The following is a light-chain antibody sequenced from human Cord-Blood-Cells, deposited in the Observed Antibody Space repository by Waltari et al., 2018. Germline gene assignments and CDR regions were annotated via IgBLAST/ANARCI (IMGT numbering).Light chain of an antibody. V-gene: IGKV1-39*01. J-gene: IGKJ2*01. CDR2: AAS. CDR1: QSISSY. Sequence: DIQMTQSPSSLSASVGDSVTITCRASQSISSYLNWYQQKPGKAPKLLIYAASSLQSGVPSRFSGSGSGTDFTITISSLQPEDFATYYCQQSYSTPYTFGQGTKLEIK. CDR3: QQSYSTPYT.